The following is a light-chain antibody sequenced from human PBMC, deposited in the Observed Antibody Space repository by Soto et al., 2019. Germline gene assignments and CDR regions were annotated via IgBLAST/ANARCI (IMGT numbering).Light chain of an antibody. CDR2: AAS. V-gene: IGKV3D-15*01. CDR1: QSVNNN. J-gene: IGKJ2*01. CDR3: HQYADSPQT. Sequence: ETRLTQSPGTLSVSLVERGTLSFRASQSVNNNLAWYQQKLGQAPRLLIHAASTGATGIPARFRGSGSGTDFTLTISSLEPEDSAVYFCHQYADSPQTFGQGTKV.